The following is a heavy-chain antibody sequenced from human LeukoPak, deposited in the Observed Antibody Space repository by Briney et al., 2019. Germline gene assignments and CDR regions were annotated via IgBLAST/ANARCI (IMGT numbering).Heavy chain of an antibody. V-gene: IGHV3-30*18. D-gene: IGHD3/OR15-3a*01. CDR1: GFTFRSFG. CDR3: AKVKWTRLAKTFDY. Sequence: GRSLRLSCAASGFTFRSFGMHWVRQTPGKGLEWVAVISYDGSNKYYADSVKGRFTISRDNSKDTLYLQMNSLRSEDTAVYYCAKVKWTRLAKTFDYWGQGTLVTVSS. CDR2: ISYDGSNK. J-gene: IGHJ4*02.